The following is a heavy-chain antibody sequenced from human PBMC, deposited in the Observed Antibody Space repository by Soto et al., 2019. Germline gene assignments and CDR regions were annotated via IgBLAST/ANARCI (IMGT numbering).Heavy chain of an antibody. CDR2: IWYDGSNK. V-gene: IGHV3-33*01. CDR3: ASLDSSGYYLNAFDI. Sequence: LSLTCAASGFTFSSYGMHWVRQAPGKGLEWVAVIWYDGSNKYYADSVMGRFTISRDNSKNTLYLQMNSLRAEDTAVYYCASLDSSGYYLNAFDIWGQGTMVTVSS. D-gene: IGHD3-22*01. J-gene: IGHJ3*02. CDR1: GFTFSSYG.